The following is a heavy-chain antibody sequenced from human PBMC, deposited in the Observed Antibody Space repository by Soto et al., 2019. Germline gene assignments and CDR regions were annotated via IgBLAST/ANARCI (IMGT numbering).Heavy chain of an antibody. V-gene: IGHV4-39*01. D-gene: IGHD3-22*01. CDR2: VYYTGST. J-gene: IGHJ4*02. Sequence: TSETLSLTCTVSGGSISGTTFYWGWVRQPPGKGLECLGRVYYTGSTYYNPSLKSRITISVDTSKNQFSLRLSSVTAADTAVYYCATSSGYYNFDYWGMGTLVTVSS. CDR3: ATSSGYYNFDY. CDR1: GGSISGTTFY.